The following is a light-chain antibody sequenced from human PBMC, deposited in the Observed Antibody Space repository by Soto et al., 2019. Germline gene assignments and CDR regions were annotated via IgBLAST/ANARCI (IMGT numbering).Light chain of an antibody. Sequence: QSALTQPASVSGSPGQSITISCAGTIADIGAFNYVSWYQHHPGKAPKLLIYDVSDRPSGVSTRFSASKSANTASLTISGLQADDEGDYYCSSYSTTSALVFGGGTKLTVL. J-gene: IGLJ2*01. V-gene: IGLV2-14*03. CDR2: DVS. CDR3: SSYSTTSALV. CDR1: IADIGAFNY.